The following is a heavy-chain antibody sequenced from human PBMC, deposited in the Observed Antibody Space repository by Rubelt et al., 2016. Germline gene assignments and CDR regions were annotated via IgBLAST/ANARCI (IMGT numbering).Heavy chain of an antibody. J-gene: IGHJ4*02. D-gene: IGHD2/OR15-2a*01. CDR3: LSSLADFDY. CDR2: ISGSGGRT. V-gene: IGHV3-23*04. Sequence: EVQLVESGGGLGQPGGSLRLSCAASGFTFSSYTMNWVRQAPGKGLEWVSAISGSGGRTYYADSVKGRFTISRDNSKKTLFLKMNSLRAEDTAVYYCLSSLADFDYWGQGTLVTVSS. CDR1: GFTFSSYT.